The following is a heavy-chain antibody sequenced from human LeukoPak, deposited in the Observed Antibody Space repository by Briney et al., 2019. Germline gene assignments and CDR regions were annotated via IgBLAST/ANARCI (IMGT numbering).Heavy chain of an antibody. CDR3: ARTGYRAAAGTLNWFDP. V-gene: IGHV4-59*01. D-gene: IGHD6-13*01. J-gene: IGHJ5*02. Sequence: PSETLSLTCTVSGGSISSYYWSWIRQPPGKGLEWIGYIYYSGSTNYNPSLKSRVTISVDTSRNQFSLKLSSVTAADTAVYYCARTGYRAAAGTLNWFDPWGQGTLVTVSS. CDR1: GGSISSYY. CDR2: IYYSGST.